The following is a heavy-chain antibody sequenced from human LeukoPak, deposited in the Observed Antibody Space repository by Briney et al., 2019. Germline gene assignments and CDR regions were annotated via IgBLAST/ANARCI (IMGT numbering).Heavy chain of an antibody. Sequence: ASVKVSCKASGYTFTGYYMHWMRQAPGQGLEWMGWTNPNSGGTNYAQKFQGRVTMTRDTSISTAYMELSRLRSDDTAVYYCARDSDVYYYDSSGYLDYWGQGTLVTVPS. CDR1: GYTFTGYY. V-gene: IGHV1-2*02. D-gene: IGHD3-22*01. CDR2: TNPNSGGT. CDR3: ARDSDVYYYDSSGYLDY. J-gene: IGHJ4*02.